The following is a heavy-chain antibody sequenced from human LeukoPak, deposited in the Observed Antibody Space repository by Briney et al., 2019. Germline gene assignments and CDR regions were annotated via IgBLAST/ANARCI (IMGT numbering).Heavy chain of an antibody. Sequence: PGESLKISCQASGYTFNNYWIGWVRQMPGKGLEWMGIINTGDSDPRYSPSLQGRAAISADRSISTAYLQWSSLKASDTAMYYCARFSGYDFSLDYWGQGALVTVSS. CDR2: INTGDSDP. V-gene: IGHV5-51*01. D-gene: IGHD5-12*01. J-gene: IGHJ4*02. CDR3: ARFSGYDFSLDY. CDR1: GYTFNNYW.